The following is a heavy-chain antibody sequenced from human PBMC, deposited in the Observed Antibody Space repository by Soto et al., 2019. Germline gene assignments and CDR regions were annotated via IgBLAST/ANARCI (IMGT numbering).Heavy chain of an antibody. CDR3: AREYYDVLTDYYRYYYMDV. D-gene: IGHD3-9*01. Sequence: QVQLVESGGGLVKPGGSLRLSCAASGFTFSDYYMSWIRRAPGKGLGWVSYISNSGSIVNYADSVKGRFTISRDNAKNSLDLQMNSLRDEDTAVDYCAREYYDVLTDYYRYYYMDVWGKGTTVTVSS. CDR1: GFTFSDYY. V-gene: IGHV3-11*01. CDR2: ISNSGSIV. J-gene: IGHJ6*03.